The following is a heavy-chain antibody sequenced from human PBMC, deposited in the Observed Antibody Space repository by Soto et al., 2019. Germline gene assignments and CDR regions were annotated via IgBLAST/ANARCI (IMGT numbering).Heavy chain of an antibody. D-gene: IGHD2-2*01. CDR2: ISYDGSNK. V-gene: IGHV3-30-3*01. CDR1: GFTFSSYA. CDR3: ASLYWSSNRCLDV. Sequence: LRLSCAASGFTFSSYAMHWVRQAPGKGLEWVEVISYDGSNKYYADSVKGRFTIYRDNSKNTLYLQMNSLRAEDTAVYYCASLYWSSNRCLDVWGQGTTVTVSS. J-gene: IGHJ6*02.